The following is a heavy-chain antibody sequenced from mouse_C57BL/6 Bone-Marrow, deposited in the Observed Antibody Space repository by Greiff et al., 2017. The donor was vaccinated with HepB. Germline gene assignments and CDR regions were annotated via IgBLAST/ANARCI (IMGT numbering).Heavy chain of an antibody. CDR2: IYPRSGNT. CDR1: GYTFTSYG. D-gene: IGHD1-1*01. J-gene: IGHJ1*03. CDR3: ARVTTVVATSNFDV. Sequence: VKLMESGAELARPGASVKLSCKASGYTFTSYGISWVKQRTGQGLEWIGEIYPRSGNTYYNEKFKGKATLTADKSSSTAYMELRSLTSEDSAVYFCARVTTVVATSNFDVWGTGTTVTVSS. V-gene: IGHV1-81*01.